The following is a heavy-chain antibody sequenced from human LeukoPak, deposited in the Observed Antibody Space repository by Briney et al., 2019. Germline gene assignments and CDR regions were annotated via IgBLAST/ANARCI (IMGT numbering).Heavy chain of an antibody. Sequence: SETLSLTCAVSGGSISSGGYSWSWIRQPPGKGLEWIGEINHSGSTNYNPSLKSRVTISVDTSKNQFSLKLSSVTAADTAVYYCARGRLPWVLGWGQGTLVTVSS. J-gene: IGHJ4*02. V-gene: IGHV4-34*01. CDR1: GGSISSGGYS. CDR3: ARGRLPWVLG. CDR2: INHSGST. D-gene: IGHD3-9*01.